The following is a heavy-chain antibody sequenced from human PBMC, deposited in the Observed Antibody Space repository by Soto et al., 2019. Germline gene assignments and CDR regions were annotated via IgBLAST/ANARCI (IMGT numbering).Heavy chain of an antibody. CDR2: ISGSGGST. Sequence: EVQLLESGGGLVQPGGSLRLSCTASGFTFSSYAMSWVRQAPGKGLVWVSIISGSGGSTYYADSVKGRFTISRDNSKNTLYLQMNSLRAEDTAVYYCASRSSGWYFDYWGQGTLVTVSS. CDR3: ASRSSGWYFDY. D-gene: IGHD6-19*01. J-gene: IGHJ4*02. CDR1: GFTFSSYA. V-gene: IGHV3-23*01.